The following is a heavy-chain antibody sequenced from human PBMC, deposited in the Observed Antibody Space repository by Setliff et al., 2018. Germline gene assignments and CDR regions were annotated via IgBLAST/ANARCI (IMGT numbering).Heavy chain of an antibody. Sequence: GASVKVSCKASGYTFSNYGISWVRQAPGQGLEWMGWISAYNGYIINAQKLQGRVTMTTDTSTSTSYMEVRSLRSDDTAVYYCARSPPNRGVGQGHHMDVWGKGTTVTVSS. D-gene: IGHD3-10*01. V-gene: IGHV1-18*01. J-gene: IGHJ6*03. CDR3: ARSPPNRGVGQGHHMDV. CDR2: ISAYNGYI. CDR1: GYTFSNYG.